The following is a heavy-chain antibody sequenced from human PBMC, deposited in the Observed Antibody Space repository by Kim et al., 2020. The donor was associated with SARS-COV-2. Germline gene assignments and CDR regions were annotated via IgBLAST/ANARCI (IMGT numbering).Heavy chain of an antibody. CDR3: ARLTGIAARRAVLRYFDL. Sequence: SVKVSCKASGGTFSSYAISWVRQAPGQGLEWMGGIIPIFGTANYAQKFQGRVTITADESTSTAYMELSSLRSEDTAVYYCARLTGIAARRAVLRYFDLWGRGTLVTVSS. CDR2: IIPIFGTA. V-gene: IGHV1-69*13. J-gene: IGHJ2*01. CDR1: GGTFSSYA. D-gene: IGHD6-6*01.